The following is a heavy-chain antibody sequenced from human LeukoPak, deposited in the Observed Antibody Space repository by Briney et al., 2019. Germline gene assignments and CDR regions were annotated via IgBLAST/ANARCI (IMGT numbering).Heavy chain of an antibody. V-gene: IGHV1-8*03. D-gene: IGHD4-11*01. CDR3: VRIDYSNAFDI. J-gene: IGHJ3*02. Sequence: ASVKVSCKASGYTFTDNAMNWVRQAPGQGLEWMGWMNPKTGNTGSAQKLQGRVTITGNTSISTAYMELSSLRSEDTAVYYCVRIDYSNAFDIWGQGTMVTVSS. CDR1: GYTFTDNA. CDR2: MNPKTGNT.